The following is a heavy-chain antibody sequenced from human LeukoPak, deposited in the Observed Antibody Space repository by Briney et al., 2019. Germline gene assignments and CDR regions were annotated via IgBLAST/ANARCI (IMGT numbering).Heavy chain of an antibody. CDR3: AREQYSYGPDAFDI. CDR2: ISSSSSYI. J-gene: IGHJ3*02. V-gene: IGHV3-21*01. D-gene: IGHD5-18*01. CDR1: GFTFSSYS. Sequence: KPGGFLRLSCAASGFTFSSYSMNWVRQAPGKGLEWVSSISSSSSYIYYADSVKGRFTISRDNAKNSLYLQMNSLRAEDTAVYYCAREQYSYGPDAFDIWGQGTMVTVSS.